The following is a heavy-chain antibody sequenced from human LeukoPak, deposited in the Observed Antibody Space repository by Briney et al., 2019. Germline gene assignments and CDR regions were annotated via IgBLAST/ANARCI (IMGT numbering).Heavy chain of an antibody. CDR1: GYTFTTYA. CDR2: INTNTGNP. CDR3: ARDQGGYVYKGIDY. D-gene: IGHD5-12*01. V-gene: IGHV7-4-1*02. Sequence: ASVKVSCKASGYTFTTYALNWVRQAPGQGLEWMGWINTNTGNPTYAQGFTGRFVFSLDTSVRTTYLKISSLKVEDTAVYYCARDQGGYVYKGIDYWGQGTLVTVSS. J-gene: IGHJ4*02.